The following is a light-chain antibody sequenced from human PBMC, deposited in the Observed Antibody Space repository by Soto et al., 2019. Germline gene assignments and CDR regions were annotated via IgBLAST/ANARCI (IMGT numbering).Light chain of an antibody. CDR2: AAS. Sequence: DIQMTQSPSSLSASVGDRVTITCRASQSISSSLNWYQQKPGKAPKLLIYAASSLQSGVPSRFSGSGSGTDFTLTISSLQPEDFGTFYCQQSYTTPWTFGQGTKVEIK. CDR1: QSISSS. V-gene: IGKV1-39*01. CDR3: QQSYTTPWT. J-gene: IGKJ1*01.